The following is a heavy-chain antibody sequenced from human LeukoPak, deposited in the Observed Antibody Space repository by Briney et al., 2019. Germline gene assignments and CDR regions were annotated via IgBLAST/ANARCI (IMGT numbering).Heavy chain of an antibody. CDR3: ARAVYDNSGYLTL. J-gene: IGHJ4*02. V-gene: IGHV3-33*01. CDR1: GFTFSSYG. CDR2: IWYDGTNK. Sequence: PGGSLRLSCVASGFTFSSYGMHWVRQAPGKGLEWVAVIWYDGTNKYYADFVKGRFTISRDSSKNTLYLQMNSLRAEDTAVYYCARAVYDNSGYLTLWGQGTLVTVSS. D-gene: IGHD3-22*01.